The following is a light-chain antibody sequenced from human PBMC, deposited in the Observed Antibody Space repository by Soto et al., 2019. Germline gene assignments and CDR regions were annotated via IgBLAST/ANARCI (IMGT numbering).Light chain of an antibody. V-gene: IGKV3-20*01. CDR1: QSVTSNY. J-gene: IGKJ3*01. CDR3: QQYGSSPFT. Sequence: EIVLTQSPGTLSLSPGERATLSCRASQSVTSNYLAWHQQKPGQAPRLLIYDASTRATGIPDRFSGSGSGTDFTLTISRLEPEDLAVYYCQQYGSSPFTFGPGTKVDIK. CDR2: DAS.